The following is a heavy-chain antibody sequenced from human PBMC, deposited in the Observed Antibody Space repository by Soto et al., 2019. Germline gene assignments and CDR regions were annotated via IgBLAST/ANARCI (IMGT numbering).Heavy chain of an antibody. CDR2: INSDGSST. CDR1: GFAFSNYW. V-gene: IGHV3-74*01. J-gene: IGHJ5*02. CDR3: ARFRDDGDSVP. D-gene: IGHD4-17*01. Sequence: EVQLVESGGGLVQPGGSLRLSCAASGFAFSNYWMHWVRQAPGKGLVWVSRINSDGSSTSYADSVRGRFTISRDNAENALYLQMNSLRAEDTAVYYCARFRDDGDSVPWGQGTLVTVSS.